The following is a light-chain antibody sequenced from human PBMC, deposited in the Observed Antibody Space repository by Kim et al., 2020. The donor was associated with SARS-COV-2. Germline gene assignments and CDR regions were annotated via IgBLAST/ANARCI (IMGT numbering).Light chain of an antibody. J-gene: IGKJ1*01. CDR2: DAS. Sequence: EIVLTQSPGTLSLSPGERATLSCRASQSVSSSSLAWYQQKPGQAPRLLIYDASTRATGIPARFSGSGPGTHFTLIITRLQPEDFAVYYCQQYGSSPTFGQGTKVDIK. CDR3: QQYGSSPT. V-gene: IGKV3-20*01. CDR1: QSVSSSS.